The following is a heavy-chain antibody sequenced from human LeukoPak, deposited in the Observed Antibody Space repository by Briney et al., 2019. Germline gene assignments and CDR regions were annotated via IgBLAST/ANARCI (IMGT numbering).Heavy chain of an antibody. CDR2: IKSKTDGGTT. CDR3: TTDGEYSNYGAGAFDI. CDR1: GFTFSSYG. Sequence: SGGSLRLSCAASGFTFSSYGMHWVRQAPGKGLEWVGRIKSKTDGGTTDCAAPVKGRFTISRDDSKNTLYLQMNSLKTEDTAVYYCTTDGEYSNYGAGAFDIWGQGTMVTVSS. V-gene: IGHV3-15*01. D-gene: IGHD4-11*01. J-gene: IGHJ3*02.